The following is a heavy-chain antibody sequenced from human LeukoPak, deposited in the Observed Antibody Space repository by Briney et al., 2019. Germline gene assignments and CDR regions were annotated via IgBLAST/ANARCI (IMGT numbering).Heavy chain of an antibody. Sequence: PSQTLSLTCTVSGGSISSGGYYWSWIRQHPGKGLEWIGYIYYSGSTYYNPSLKSRVTISVDTSKNQFSLKLSSVTAADTAVYYCARGSLGSSGYYFDYWGQGTLVTVSS. CDR2: IYYSGST. CDR3: ARGSLGSSGYYFDY. V-gene: IGHV4-31*03. J-gene: IGHJ4*02. CDR1: GGSISSGGYY. D-gene: IGHD3-22*01.